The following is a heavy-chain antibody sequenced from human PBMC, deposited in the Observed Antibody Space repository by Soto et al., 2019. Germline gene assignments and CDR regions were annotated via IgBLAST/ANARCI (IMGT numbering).Heavy chain of an antibody. CDR2: VHDSGNT. CDR1: TISVRSGTYY. D-gene: IGHD6-13*01. CDR3: ARYSSNWFQTEGMDV. Sequence: SETLSLTCTVSTISVRSGTYYWSWIRQPSGQGLEWIGYVHDSGNTKYNPSLKSRVTMSVDTSKKQFSLKLTSVTAADTAVYYCARYSSNWFQTEGMDVWGQGTTVTVSS. J-gene: IGHJ6*02. V-gene: IGHV4-61*01.